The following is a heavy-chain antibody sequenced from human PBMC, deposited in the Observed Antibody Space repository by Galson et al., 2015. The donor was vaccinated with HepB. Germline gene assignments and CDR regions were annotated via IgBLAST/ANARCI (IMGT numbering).Heavy chain of an antibody. J-gene: IGHJ6*02. V-gene: IGHV3-30*18. D-gene: IGHD3-22*01. CDR2: ISYDGNKK. CDR3: VKDYYDSNGHPTLYYGMDV. Sequence: SLRLSCAASGFTFSIYGMHWVRQAPGKGLEWVAVISYDGNKKYYADSVKGRFTISRDTSKHTLDLQMNRLSAEDTAVYYCVKDYYDSNGHPTLYYGMDVWGQGTTVTVSS. CDR1: GFTFSIYG.